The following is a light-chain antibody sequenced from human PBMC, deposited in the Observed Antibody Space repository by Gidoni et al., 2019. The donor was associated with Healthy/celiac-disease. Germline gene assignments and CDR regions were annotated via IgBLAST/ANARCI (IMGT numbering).Light chain of an antibody. CDR2: DVS. V-gene: IGLV2-11*01. CDR1: SSDVGGYHY. Sequence: QSALTQPRSVSGSPGPSVTISCTGTSSDVGGYHYVSWYQQHPGKAPKLMIYDVSKRPSGVPDRFSGSKSGNTASLTISGLQAEDEADYYCCSYAGSPYVVFGGGTKLTVL. CDR3: CSYAGSPYVV. J-gene: IGLJ2*01.